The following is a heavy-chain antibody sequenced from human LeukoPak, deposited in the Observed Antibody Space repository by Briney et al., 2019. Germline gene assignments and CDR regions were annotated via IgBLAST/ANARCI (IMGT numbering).Heavy chain of an antibody. Sequence: GGSLRLSCAASGFTFSSYWMSWVRQAPGKGLEWVANIKQDGSEKYYVDSVKGRFTISRDNAKNSLYLQMNSLRAEDTAVYYCARDGYFDWLSRLHYYGMDVWGKGTTVTVSS. V-gene: IGHV3-7*03. D-gene: IGHD3-9*01. J-gene: IGHJ6*04. CDR2: IKQDGSEK. CDR1: GFTFSSYW. CDR3: ARDGYFDWLSRLHYYGMDV.